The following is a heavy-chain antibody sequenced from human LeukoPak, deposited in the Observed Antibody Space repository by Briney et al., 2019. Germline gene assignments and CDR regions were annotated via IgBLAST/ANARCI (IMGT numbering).Heavy chain of an antibody. Sequence: GGSLRLSCVVSGFTFSSYTMNWVRQGPGRGLEWVSSISSSGSYMFYAGSVKGRFTISRDNAKNSLYLQMNSLRAEDTAVYYCAREWGPAAMAHTLNWGQGTLVTVSS. J-gene: IGHJ4*02. D-gene: IGHD2-2*01. CDR2: ISSSGSYM. V-gene: IGHV3-21*01. CDR3: AREWGPAAMAHTLN. CDR1: GFTFSSYT.